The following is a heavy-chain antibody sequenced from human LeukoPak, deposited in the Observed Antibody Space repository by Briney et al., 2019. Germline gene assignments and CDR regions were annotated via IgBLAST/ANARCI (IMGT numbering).Heavy chain of an antibody. CDR2: VSGSGGST. CDR3: AKALWYRSGWYGFDY. J-gene: IGHJ4*02. Sequence: GGSLRLSCAASGFTFSNYAMSWVRQAPGKGLQWVSAVSGSGGSTSYADSVKGRFTISRDNSKNTVYLQLNSLRAEDTAVYYCAKALWYRSGWYGFDYWGQGTLVTVSS. D-gene: IGHD6-19*01. CDR1: GFTFSNYA. V-gene: IGHV3-23*01.